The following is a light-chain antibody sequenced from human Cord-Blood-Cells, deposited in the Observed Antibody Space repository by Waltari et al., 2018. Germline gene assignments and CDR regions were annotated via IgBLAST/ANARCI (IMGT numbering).Light chain of an antibody. J-gene: IGKJ2*01. CDR1: QSLLHSNGYNY. Sequence: DIVMTQSPLSLPVTPGDPASISCRSSQSLLHSNGYNYLDWYLQKPGPSPQLLIYLGSNRASGVPDRFSGSGSGTDFTLKISRVEAEDVGVYYCMQALQTPYTFGQGTKLEIK. V-gene: IGKV2-28*01. CDR3: MQALQTPYT. CDR2: LGS.